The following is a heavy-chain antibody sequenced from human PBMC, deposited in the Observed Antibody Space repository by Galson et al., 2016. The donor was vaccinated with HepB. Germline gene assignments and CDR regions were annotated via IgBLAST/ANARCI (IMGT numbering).Heavy chain of an antibody. Sequence: SLRLSCAASGFTFSNYGMHWVRQAPGKGLEWVAVIWFDGSNKYYVDSVKGRFTISRDNSKNTLYLQMNSLRGEDTAVYYCARDGTRGDGYNSNYYYYYGMDVWGQGTTVTVSS. CDR2: IWFDGSNK. J-gene: IGHJ6*02. V-gene: IGHV3-33*01. CDR1: GFTFSNYG. D-gene: IGHD5-24*01. CDR3: ARDGTRGDGYNSNYYYYYGMDV.